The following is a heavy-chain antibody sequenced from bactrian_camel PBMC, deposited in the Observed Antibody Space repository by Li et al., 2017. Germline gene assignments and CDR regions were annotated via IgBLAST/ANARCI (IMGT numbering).Heavy chain of an antibody. D-gene: IGHD2*01. CDR3: AADPTWWASSFCSIGTRWYSR. J-gene: IGHJ4*01. CDR1: ERIYC. CDR2: IDTDGGI. V-gene: IGHV3S53*01. Sequence: HVQLVESGGGSVQAGGSLNLTCVSSERIYCMGWFRATAGKARTLGEAVATIDTDGGIFYGNSVKGRFTISRDIAKNTVYLQMNSLKPEDTAMYYCAADPTWWASSFCSIGTRWYSRWGQGTQV.